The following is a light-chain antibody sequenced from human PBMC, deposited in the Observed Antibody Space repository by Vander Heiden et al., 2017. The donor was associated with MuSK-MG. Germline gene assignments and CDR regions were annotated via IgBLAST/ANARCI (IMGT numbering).Light chain of an antibody. V-gene: IGLV2-14*03. CDR3: SSYTSSSTLWV. Sequence: GPSITIPCTRTSSDVGGYNYLTWYQAHPGKDPTLMIYDVSYRPSGVANRFSGSKSGNTASLTISGLQDEDEADYYCSSYTSSSTLWVFGGGTKLTVL. J-gene: IGLJ3*02. CDR1: SSDVGGYNY. CDR2: DVS.